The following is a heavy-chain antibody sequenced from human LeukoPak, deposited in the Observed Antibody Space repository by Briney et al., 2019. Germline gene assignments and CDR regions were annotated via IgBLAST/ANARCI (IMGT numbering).Heavy chain of an antibody. J-gene: IGHJ6*03. D-gene: IGHD3-10*01. CDR3: ARQRRVRGAKEVYYYYYYYMDV. CDR2: IYYTGNT. Sequence: ASETLSLTCAVSGGSISSGGYSWSWIRQPPGKAMEFIAYIYYTGNTYFNPSLKSRVTISVDTSKNQFSLKLSSVTAADTAVYYCARQRRVRGAKEVYYYYYYYMDVWGKGTTVTISS. V-gene: IGHV4-30-4*07. CDR1: GGSISSGGYS.